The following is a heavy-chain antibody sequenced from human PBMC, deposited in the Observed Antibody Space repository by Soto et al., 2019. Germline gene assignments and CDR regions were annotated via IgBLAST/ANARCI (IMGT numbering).Heavy chain of an antibody. V-gene: IGHV3-23*01. CDR2: ISGGGGST. CDR3: AKAVTLVRGINPYSYGLDV. CDR1: GFPFSSYV. J-gene: IGHJ6*02. Sequence: GGSLRLSCAVSGFPFSSYVMTWVRQAPGKGLEWVSVISGGGGSTNYAESVKGRFTISRGNSENTLYLQMNSLRAEDTAVYYCAKAVTLVRGINPYSYGLDVWGQGTTVTVSS. D-gene: IGHD3-10*01.